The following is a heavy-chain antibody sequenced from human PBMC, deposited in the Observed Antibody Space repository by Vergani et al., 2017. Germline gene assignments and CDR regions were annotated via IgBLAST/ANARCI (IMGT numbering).Heavy chain of an antibody. Sequence: QLQLQESGPGLVKPSETLSLTCTVSGGSISSSSYYWGWIRQPPGKGLEWIGNIYYSGSTYYNPSLKSRVTISVDTSKNHFSLELRSVTAADTAVYYCASRTTMVRGGLEIARYYFDYWGQGTLVTVSS. CDR3: ASRTTMVRGGLEIARYYFDY. D-gene: IGHD3-10*01. CDR1: GGSISSSSYY. V-gene: IGHV4-39*01. J-gene: IGHJ4*02. CDR2: IYYSGST.